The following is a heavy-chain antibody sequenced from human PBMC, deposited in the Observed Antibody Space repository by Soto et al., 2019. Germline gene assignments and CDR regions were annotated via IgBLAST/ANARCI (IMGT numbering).Heavy chain of an antibody. J-gene: IGHJ5*02. CDR3: ARDENIVVVPAAQNWFDP. Sequence: SETLSLTCAVYGGSFSGYYWSWIRQPPGKGLEWIGEINHSGSTNYNPSLKSRVTISVDTSKNQFSLKLSSVTAADTAVYYCARDENIVVVPAAQNWFDPWGQGTLVTVSS. CDR2: INHSGST. CDR1: GGSFSGYY. V-gene: IGHV4-34*01. D-gene: IGHD2-2*01.